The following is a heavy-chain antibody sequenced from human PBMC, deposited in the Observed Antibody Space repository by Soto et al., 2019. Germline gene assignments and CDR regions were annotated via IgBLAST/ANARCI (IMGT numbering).Heavy chain of an antibody. J-gene: IGHJ5*02. Sequence: QITLKESGPTLVKPTQTLTLTCTFSGFSLSTSGVGVGWIRQPPGKALEWLALIYWDDDKRYSPSLKSRLTITKDTSKNQVVLTMTNMDPVDTATYYRAHIPPSPGYDTSWFDPWGQGTLVTVSS. D-gene: IGHD5-12*01. CDR3: AHIPPSPGYDTSWFDP. CDR1: GFSLSTSGVG. V-gene: IGHV2-5*02. CDR2: IYWDDDK.